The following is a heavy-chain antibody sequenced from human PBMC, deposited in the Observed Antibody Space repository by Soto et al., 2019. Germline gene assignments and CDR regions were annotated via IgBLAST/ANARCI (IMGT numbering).Heavy chain of an antibody. Sequence: GGSLRLSCVASGLTFGSRAMSWVRQAPGEGLQWVSTITDTGGDAKYADSVRGRFVISRDNSKKTLYLQMTSLTAEDSAMYFCARGSTDSYPGSRIFDFWGRGTLVTVSS. V-gene: IGHV3-23*01. D-gene: IGHD3-10*01. J-gene: IGHJ4*02. CDR3: ARGSTDSYPGSRIFDF. CDR1: GLTFGSRA. CDR2: ITDTGGDA.